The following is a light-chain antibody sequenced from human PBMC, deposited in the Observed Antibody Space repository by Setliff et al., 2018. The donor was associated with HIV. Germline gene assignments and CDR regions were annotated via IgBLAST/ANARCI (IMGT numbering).Light chain of an antibody. CDR2: GVS. Sequence: QSVLTQPASVSGSPGQSITISCTGTNSDVGAYNSVSWYQQHPGKAPKLIIYGVSNRPSGVSNRFSGSKSDNTASLTISGLQAEDEADYYCTSFTGSSTSVIFGGGTKVTV. V-gene: IGLV2-14*01. CDR3: TSFTGSSTSVI. J-gene: IGLJ2*01. CDR1: NSDVGAYNS.